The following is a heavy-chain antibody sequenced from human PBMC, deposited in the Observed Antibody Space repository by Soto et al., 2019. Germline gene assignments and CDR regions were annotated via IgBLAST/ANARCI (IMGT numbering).Heavy chain of an antibody. CDR1: GGSFSGYY. J-gene: IGHJ4*02. CDR2: INHSGST. D-gene: IGHD3-22*01. CDR3: ARYDYYDSSGAIDY. Sequence: SETLSLTCAVYGGSFSGYYWSWIRQPPGKGLEWIGEINHSGSTNYNPSLKSRVTISVDTSKNQFSLKLSSVTAADTVVYYCARYDYYDSSGAIDYRGPGTLVTVSS. V-gene: IGHV4-34*01.